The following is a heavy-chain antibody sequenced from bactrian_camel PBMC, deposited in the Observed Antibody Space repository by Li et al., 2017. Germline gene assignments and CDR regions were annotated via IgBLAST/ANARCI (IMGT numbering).Heavy chain of an antibody. Sequence: DVQLVESGGGSVQAGGSLTLSCAASGVRDMTYCMGWFRQGPGKEREGLSATDKDGRTNYKDSVKGRFNVFRDSRNHTSILQLNNLTPDDTALYYCALDWAQGSACWYGGPPRWHYQGQGTQVTVS. V-gene: IGHV3S10*01. CDR3: ALDWAQGSACWYGGPPRWHY. J-gene: IGHJ4*01. CDR1: GVRDMTYC. D-gene: IGHD6*01. CDR2: TDKDGRT.